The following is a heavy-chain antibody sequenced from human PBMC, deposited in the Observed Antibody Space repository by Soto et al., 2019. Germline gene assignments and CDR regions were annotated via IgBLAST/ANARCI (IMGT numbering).Heavy chain of an antibody. V-gene: IGHV4-39*01. J-gene: IGHJ6*02. D-gene: IGHD4-17*01. CDR3: ARHRSYGVVYYYYGMDV. CDR1: GGSISSSSYY. CDR2: IYYSGST. Sequence: SETLSLTCTVSGGSISSSSYYWGWIRQPPGKGLEWIGSIYYSGSTYYNPSLKSRVTISVDTSKNQFSLKLSSVTAADTAVYYCARHRSYGVVYYYYGMDVWGQGTTVTVSS.